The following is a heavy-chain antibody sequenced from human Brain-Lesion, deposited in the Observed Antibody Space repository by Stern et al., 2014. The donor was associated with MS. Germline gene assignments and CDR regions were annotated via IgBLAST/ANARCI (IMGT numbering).Heavy chain of an antibody. CDR3: ARDITGSSAYFAY. J-gene: IGHJ4*02. Sequence: EVQLVESWGDLVQPGRSLRLSCAAFGFTFDDYAMHWVRQAPGKGLEWVAGISWNSCTIGYADSVKGRFTTSRDNAYSSLYLQMNSLRPEDTALYYCARDITGSSAYFAYWGQGTLVTVSS. CDR1: GFTFDDYA. D-gene: IGHD1-14*01. V-gene: IGHV3-9*01. CDR2: ISWNSCTI.